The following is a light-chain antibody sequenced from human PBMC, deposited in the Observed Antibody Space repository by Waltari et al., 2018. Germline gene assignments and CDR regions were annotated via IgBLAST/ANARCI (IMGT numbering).Light chain of an antibody. CDR3: QQFNSFPWT. V-gene: IGKV1-5*03. CDR2: KAS. J-gene: IGKJ1*01. CDR1: QTITNW. Sequence: DIQMTQSPSSLSASVGDRVTITCRASQTITNWLAWYQQKPGKAPKLLIYKASTLESGVPSRFGGSGSGTEFTLTISSLQPGDFATYYCQQFNSFPWTFGHGTTVEIK.